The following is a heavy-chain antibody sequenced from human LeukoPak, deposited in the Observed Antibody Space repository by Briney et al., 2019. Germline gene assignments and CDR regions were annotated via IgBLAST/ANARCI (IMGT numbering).Heavy chain of an antibody. V-gene: IGHV3-23*01. CDR1: GFGFTFSNHA. CDR3: AKDRGDYAFDY. J-gene: IGHJ4*02. D-gene: IGHD4-17*01. CDR2: ITGSGGST. Sequence: GGSLRLSCAASGFGFTFSNHAMSWVRQAPGKGLDWVSAITGSGGSTYYADSVKGRFTISRDNSKNTLYLQMNSLRAEDTAVYYCAKDRGDYAFDYWGQGTLVTVSS.